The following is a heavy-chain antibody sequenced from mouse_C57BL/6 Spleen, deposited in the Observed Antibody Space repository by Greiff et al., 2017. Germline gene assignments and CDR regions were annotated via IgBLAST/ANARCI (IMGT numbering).Heavy chain of an antibody. J-gene: IGHJ3*01. V-gene: IGHV10-3*01. CDR1: GFTFNTYA. Sequence: EVQRVESGGGLVQPKGSLKLSCDASGFTFNTYAMHWVRQAPGKGMEWVDRIRSKSSNYATYYADSVKDRFTISREDSQSMRYLQMNNLKSEDTAMYYCVCDHFAYWGQGTLVTVSA. CDR2: IRSKSSNYAT. CDR3: VCDHFAY.